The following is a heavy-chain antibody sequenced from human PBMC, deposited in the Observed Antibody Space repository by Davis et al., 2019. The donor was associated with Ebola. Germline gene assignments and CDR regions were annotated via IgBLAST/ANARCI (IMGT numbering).Heavy chain of an antibody. V-gene: IGHV1-3*01. CDR2: VNGATGST. CDR1: GYIFTIYA. D-gene: IGHD3-3*01. J-gene: IGHJ4*02. CDR3: AREAVTEYDRNFDS. Sequence: AASVKVSCKASGYIFTIYAMHWVRQAPGQGLEWMGSVNGATGSTEYSQSLQGRVTMTRDTSTSTAHMELRGLRSDDTAVYYCAREAVTEYDRNFDSWGQGTLVTVSS.